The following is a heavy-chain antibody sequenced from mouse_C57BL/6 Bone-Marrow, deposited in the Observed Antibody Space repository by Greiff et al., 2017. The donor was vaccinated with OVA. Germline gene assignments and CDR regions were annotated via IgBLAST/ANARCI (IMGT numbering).Heavy chain of an antibody. CDR3: ARVITTLPSYWYLDD. J-gene: IGHJ1*03. D-gene: IGHD1-1*01. V-gene: IGHV5-4*03. CDR1: GFTFSSSA. CDR2: ISDGGGYT. Sequence: EVMLVESGGGLVKPGGSLKLSCAASGFTFSSSAMSWVRQTPETRLEWVATISDGGGYTYYPPNVKGRFTISRDNAKNTLYLQMSHLTSEDTAMYYCARVITTLPSYWYLDDWGTGTTVTVSS.